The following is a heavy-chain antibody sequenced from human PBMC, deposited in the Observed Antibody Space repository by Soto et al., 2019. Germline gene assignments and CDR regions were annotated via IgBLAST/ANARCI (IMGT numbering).Heavy chain of an antibody. D-gene: IGHD3-10*01. CDR2: VFHSGGT. CDR1: GGSITTDNW. J-gene: IGHJ6*02. Sequence: QVQLQESGPGLVKPSGTLSLTCAVSGGSITTDNWWGWVRQPPGKGLEWIGEVFHSGGTNHNPSLTGRVPXSXDXXNDLFSLNLSSVTAADTAMYYWATRTYYGDRCMDVWGPGTTVTVSS. CDR3: ATRTYYGDRCMDV. V-gene: IGHV4-4*02.